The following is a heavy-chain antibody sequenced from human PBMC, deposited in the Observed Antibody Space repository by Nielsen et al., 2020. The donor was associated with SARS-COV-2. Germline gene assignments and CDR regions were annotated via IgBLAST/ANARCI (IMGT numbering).Heavy chain of an antibody. CDR1: GYTFTSYG. CDR2: INPNSGGT. J-gene: IGHJ4*02. D-gene: IGHD2-2*01. V-gene: IGHV1-2*06. CDR3: ARESCSSTSCYGFDY. Sequence: ASVKVSCKASGYTFTSYGISWVRQAPGQGLEWMGRINPNSGGTNYAQKFQGRVTMTRDTSISTAYMELSRLRSDDTAVYYCARESCSSTSCYGFDYWGQGTLVTVSS.